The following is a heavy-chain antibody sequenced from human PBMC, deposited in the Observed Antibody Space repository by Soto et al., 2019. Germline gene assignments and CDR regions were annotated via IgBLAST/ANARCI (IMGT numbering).Heavy chain of an antibody. CDR3: ARDGYSSGWGSDY. Sequence: ESGGGLVKPGGSLRLSCAASGFTFSSYSMNWVRQAPGKGLEWVSSISSSSSYIYYTDSVKGRFTISRDNAKNSLYLQMNSLRAEDTAVYYCARDGYSSGWGSDYWGQGTLVTVSS. J-gene: IGHJ4*02. V-gene: IGHV3-21*01. CDR1: GFTFSSYS. CDR2: ISSSSSYI. D-gene: IGHD6-19*01.